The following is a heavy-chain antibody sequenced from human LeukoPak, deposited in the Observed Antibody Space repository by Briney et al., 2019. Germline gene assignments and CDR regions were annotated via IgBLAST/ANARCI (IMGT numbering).Heavy chain of an antibody. CDR3: ARGRYCSADSCYGDFQH. V-gene: IGHV1-8*01. J-gene: IGHJ1*01. Sequence: GASVKVFCKASGYTFTSYDINWVRQATGQGLEWMGWMNPDSGNTGYAQRFQGRVTMTRNTSISTAYMELSTLRSEDTAVYYCARGRYCSADSCYGDFQHWGQGTLVTVSS. CDR2: MNPDSGNT. CDR1: GYTFTSYD. D-gene: IGHD2-15*01.